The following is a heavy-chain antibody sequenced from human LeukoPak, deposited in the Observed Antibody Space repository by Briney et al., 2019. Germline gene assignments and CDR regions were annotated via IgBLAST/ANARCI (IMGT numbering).Heavy chain of an antibody. CDR1: GYTFTGYY. V-gene: IGHV1-2*02. CDR2: INPNSGGT. J-gene: IGHJ4*02. D-gene: IGHD6-13*01. CDR3: ARVGSIAAAGNLDY. Sequence: GASVKVSCKASGYTFTGYYLHWVRQAPGQGLEWMGWINPNSGGTNYAQKFQGRVTMTRDTSISTAYMELSRLRSDDTAVYYCARVGSIAAAGNLDYWGQGTLVTVSS.